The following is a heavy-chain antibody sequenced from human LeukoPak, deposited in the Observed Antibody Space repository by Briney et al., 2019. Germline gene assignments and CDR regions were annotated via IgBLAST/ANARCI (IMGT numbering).Heavy chain of an antibody. CDR3: ARARRDVAEAMD. D-gene: IGHD1-14*01. J-gene: IGHJ4*02. V-gene: IGHV4-4*02. Sequence: SETLSLTCAVSGGSISSSNWWRGGRPPRGKGLEGIGEMFHSGTTNYNPSLKSRVTISVDKSKNQFSLKLTSVTAADTAVYYCARARRDVAEAMDWGQGTLVTVSS. CDR1: GGSISSSNW. CDR2: MFHSGTT.